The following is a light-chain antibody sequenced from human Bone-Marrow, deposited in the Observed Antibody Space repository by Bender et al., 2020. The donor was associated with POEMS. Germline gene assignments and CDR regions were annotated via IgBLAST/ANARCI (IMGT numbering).Light chain of an antibody. CDR1: KLGDKY. J-gene: IGLJ2*01. V-gene: IGLV3-1*01. CDR3: CSYAGNCISI. Sequence: SYDLTQPPSVSMSPGQTASITCSGDKLGDKYACWYQQKPGQSPVLVIYQDSKRPSGIPERFSGSKSGNTASLTISGLQAEDEADYYCCSYAGNCISIFGGGTKLTVL. CDR2: QDS.